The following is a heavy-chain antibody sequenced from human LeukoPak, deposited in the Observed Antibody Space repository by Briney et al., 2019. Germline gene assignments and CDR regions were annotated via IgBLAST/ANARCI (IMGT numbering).Heavy chain of an antibody. J-gene: IGHJ4*02. CDR2: IKPDGSEK. D-gene: IGHD1-26*01. CDR3: ARESRWEPPAF. V-gene: IGHV3-7*01. Sequence: GGSLRLSCAASGFTFSSYWMSWVRQAPGKGLEWVANIKPDGSEKYYVDSVKGRFTISRDNANNSLYLQMNSLRAEDTAVYDCARESRWEPPAFWGQGTLVTVSS. CDR1: GFTFSSYW.